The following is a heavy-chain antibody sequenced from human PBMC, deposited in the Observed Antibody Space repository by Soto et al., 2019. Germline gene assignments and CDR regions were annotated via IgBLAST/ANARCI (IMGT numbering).Heavy chain of an antibody. CDR3: ARDNNGDYYYGMDV. D-gene: IGHD4-17*01. J-gene: IGHJ6*02. CDR1: GGSISMGGYD. CDR2: IYYSGST. Sequence: TLDISCTVSGGSISMGGYDWRWIRQHPGKGLEWIGYIYYSGSTYYNPSLKSRVTISVDTSKNQFSLKLSSVTAADTAVYYCARDNNGDYYYGMDVWGQGTTVTLSS. V-gene: IGHV4-31*03.